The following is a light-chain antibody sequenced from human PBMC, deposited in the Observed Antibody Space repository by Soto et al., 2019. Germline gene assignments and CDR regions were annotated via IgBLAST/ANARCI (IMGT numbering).Light chain of an antibody. J-gene: IGLJ3*02. CDR2: GNS. CDR3: HSYDRSLNGWV. CDR1: SSNIGAGYA. Sequence: QSVLTQPPSVSGAPGQRVTISCTGSSSNIGAGYAVHWYQQFPGTAPKVVIYGNSNRPSGVPDRFSGSKSGTSSSLAITGLQAEDEADYYCHSYDRSLNGWVFGGGTKLTVL. V-gene: IGLV1-40*01.